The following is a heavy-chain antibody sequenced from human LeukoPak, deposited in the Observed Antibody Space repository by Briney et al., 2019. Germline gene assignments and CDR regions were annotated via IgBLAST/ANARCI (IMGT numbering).Heavy chain of an antibody. CDR3: TRLPRKIVCRNTNCYQGGFDP. CDR2: IYRSGST. J-gene: IGHJ5*02. CDR1: GYSISSGYY. V-gene: IGHV4-38-2*01. Sequence: SESLSLTCAVSGYSISSGYYWGWIRQPPGGGLEWIGSIYRSGSTYYHPSLKNRTTITTNTSKNQYPLKLTSVTAAYTAVYYYTRLPRKIVCRNTNCYQGGFDPWGQGTLVTVSS. D-gene: IGHD2-2*01.